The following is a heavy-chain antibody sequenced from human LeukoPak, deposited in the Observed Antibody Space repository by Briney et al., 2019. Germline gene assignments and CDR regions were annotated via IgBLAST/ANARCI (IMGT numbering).Heavy chain of an antibody. V-gene: IGHV3-23*01. CDR1: GFTFSSYA. Sequence: PGGSLRLSCAASGFTFSSYAMSWVRQAPGKGLEWVSAIGGSGGSTYYADSVKGRFTISRDNSKNTLSLQVNGLRAEDTAVYYCATLRFYDSTGYHYFDYWGQGTLVTVSS. D-gene: IGHD3-22*01. J-gene: IGHJ4*02. CDR2: IGGSGGST. CDR3: ATLRFYDSTGYHYFDY.